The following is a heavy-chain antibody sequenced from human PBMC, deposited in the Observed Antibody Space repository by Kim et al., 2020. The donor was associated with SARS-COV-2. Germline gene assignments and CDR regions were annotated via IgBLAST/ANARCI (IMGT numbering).Heavy chain of an antibody. D-gene: IGHD3-22*01. J-gene: IGHJ4*02. CDR3: AGITKKYYYDSSGPHWTFDY. V-gene: IGHV1-18*01. CDR2: ISAYNGNT. Sequence: ASVKVSCKASGYTFTSYGISWVRQAPGQGLEWMGWISAYNGNTNYAQKLQGRVTMTTDTSTSTAYMELRSLRSDDTAVYYCAGITKKYYYDSSGPHWTFDYWAREPWSPSPQ. CDR1: GYTFTSYG.